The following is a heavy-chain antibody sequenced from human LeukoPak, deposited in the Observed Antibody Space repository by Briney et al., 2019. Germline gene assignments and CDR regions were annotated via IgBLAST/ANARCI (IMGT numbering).Heavy chain of an antibody. V-gene: IGHV1-18*01. D-gene: IGHD5-18*01. CDR1: GYTFTSYG. Sequence: ATVKVSCMASGYTFTSYGISWVRQAPGQGLEWMGWISAYNGNTNYAQKLQGRVTMTTDTSTSTAYMELRSLRSDDTAVYYCARDHPAMVNRYYYGMDVWGQGTTVTVSS. CDR3: ARDHPAMVNRYYYGMDV. CDR2: ISAYNGNT. J-gene: IGHJ6*02.